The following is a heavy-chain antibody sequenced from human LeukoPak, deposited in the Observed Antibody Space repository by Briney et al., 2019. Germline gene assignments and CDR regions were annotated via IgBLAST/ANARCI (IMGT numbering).Heavy chain of an antibody. J-gene: IGHJ4*02. CDR2: INSVDDT. Sequence: GGSLRLSCAASGFTFIAVDWVRQAPGMGLEWVSTINSVDDTYYSESVRGRFTVSRDKSKNTVYLHMNNLRAEDTAVYHCAKWFRGSGSDRFYDKWGQGTLVTVSS. CDR1: GFTFIA. D-gene: IGHD3-10*01. V-gene: IGHV3-23*01. CDR3: AKWFRGSGSDRFYDK.